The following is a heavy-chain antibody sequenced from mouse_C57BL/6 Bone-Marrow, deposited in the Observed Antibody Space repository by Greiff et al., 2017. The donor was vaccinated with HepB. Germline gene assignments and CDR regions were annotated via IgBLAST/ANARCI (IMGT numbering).Heavy chain of an antibody. D-gene: IGHD2-3*01. Sequence: VQLQQSGPELVKPGASVKISCKASGYTFTDYYMNWVKQSHGKSLEWIGDINPNNGGTSYNQKFKGKATLTVDKSSSTAYMELRSLTSEDSAVYYCARPDGYYVGWFAYWGQGTLVTVSA. CDR3: ARPDGYYVGWFAY. J-gene: IGHJ3*01. CDR2: INPNNGGT. CDR1: GYTFTDYY. V-gene: IGHV1-26*01.